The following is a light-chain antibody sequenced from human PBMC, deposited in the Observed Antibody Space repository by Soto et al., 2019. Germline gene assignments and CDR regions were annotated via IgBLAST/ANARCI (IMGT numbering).Light chain of an antibody. CDR2: AAS. CDR3: QHYYCYPYT. CDR1: HVVSNY. J-gene: IGKJ2*01. Sequence: AIRMTQSPSSLSASIGDRVTITCRESHVVSNYLAWYQQKPGKAPKALIYAASFLQSGVPSRFSGSGSGTDFSLTISFLQSEDFSTYYCQHYYCYPYTFGQGTTLQMK. V-gene: IGKV1-8*01.